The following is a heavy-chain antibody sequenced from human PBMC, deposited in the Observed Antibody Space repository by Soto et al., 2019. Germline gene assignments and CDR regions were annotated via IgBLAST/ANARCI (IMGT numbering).Heavy chain of an antibody. V-gene: IGHV1-24*01. CDR1: GYTLTELS. D-gene: IGHD3-3*01. J-gene: IGHJ4*02. CDR2: FDPEDGEA. CDR3: ATVPHSYDFWSGYQY. Sequence: GASVKVSCTVSGYTLTELSMHWVRQAPGKGLEWMGGFDPEDGEAIYAQKFQGRVTMTEDTSTDTAYMELSSLRSEDTAVYYCATVPHSYDFWSGYQYWGQGTLVTVSS.